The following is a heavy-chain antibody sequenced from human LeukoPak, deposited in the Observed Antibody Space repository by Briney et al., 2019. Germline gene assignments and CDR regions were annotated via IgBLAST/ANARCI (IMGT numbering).Heavy chain of an antibody. CDR2: ISDNGGGT. D-gene: IGHD4/OR15-4a*01. CDR1: GFIFRNYA. J-gene: IGHJ4*02. Sequence: GGSLRLSCVASGFIFRNYAMSWVRQAPGEGLEWVSGISDNGGGTYYADSLKGRFTISRDNSKNMLYLQMNSLRAEDTAVYYCAKESGALGAPLYDYWGRGILVTASS. CDR3: AKESGALGAPLYDY. V-gene: IGHV3-23*01.